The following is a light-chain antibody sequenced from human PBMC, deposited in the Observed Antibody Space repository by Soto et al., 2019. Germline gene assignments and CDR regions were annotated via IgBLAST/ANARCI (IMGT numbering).Light chain of an antibody. J-gene: IGKJ5*01. V-gene: IGKV3-11*01. CDR1: QTISSY. Sequence: EVVLTQPPATLPLSPGERATLSCRASQTISSYLLWYQQKPGRAPRLLIYDASNRATGIPARFSGSGSETDFTLTISSLEPEDFAVYYCQHRMNWPLTFGQGTRLEI. CDR2: DAS. CDR3: QHRMNWPLT.